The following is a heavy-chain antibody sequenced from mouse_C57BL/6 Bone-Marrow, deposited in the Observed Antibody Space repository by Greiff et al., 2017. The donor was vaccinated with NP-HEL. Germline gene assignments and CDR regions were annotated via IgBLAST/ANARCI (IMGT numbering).Heavy chain of an antibody. J-gene: IGHJ1*03. CDR2: ISYSGST. CDR3: ARGAGYFDV. CDR1: GYSITSGYD. Sequence: EVQREESGPGMVKPSQSLSLTCTVTGYSITSGYDWHWIRHFPGNKLEWMGYISYSGSTNYNPSLTSRISITHDTSKNHYFLKLNSVTTEDTATYYCARGAGYFDVWGTGTTVTVSS. V-gene: IGHV3-1*01.